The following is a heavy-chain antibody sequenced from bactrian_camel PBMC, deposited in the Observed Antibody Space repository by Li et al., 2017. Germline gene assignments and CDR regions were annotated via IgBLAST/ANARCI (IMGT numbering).Heavy chain of an antibody. D-gene: IGHD6*01. CDR3: AAEDYCGGSWNLAENYLY. V-gene: IGHV3S40*01. CDR2: ITSLPSLFRAA. CDR1: GITFSRHD. Sequence: DVQLVESGGGLVQPGESLRLSCVASGITFSRHDMSWVRQAPGKEVEWVAGITSLPSLFRAASYADSVKGRFTISRDNAENTVYLQMNSLRPEDSAMYYCAAEDYCGGSWNLAENYLYWGRGTQVTVSS. J-gene: IGHJ4*01.